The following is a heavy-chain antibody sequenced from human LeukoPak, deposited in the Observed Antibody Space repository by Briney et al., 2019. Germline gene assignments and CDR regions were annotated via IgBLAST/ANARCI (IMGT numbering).Heavy chain of an antibody. V-gene: IGHV4-38-2*01. Sequence: KPSETLSLTCAVSGYSISSGYYWGWIRQPPGKGLEWIGSIFHSGSTYYNPSLKSRVTISVDTSKNQFSLKLSSVTAADTAVYYCARLPLYYDSSGYQDWGQGTLVTVSS. J-gene: IGHJ4*02. D-gene: IGHD3-22*01. CDR3: ARLPLYYDSSGYQD. CDR2: IFHSGST. CDR1: GYSISSGYY.